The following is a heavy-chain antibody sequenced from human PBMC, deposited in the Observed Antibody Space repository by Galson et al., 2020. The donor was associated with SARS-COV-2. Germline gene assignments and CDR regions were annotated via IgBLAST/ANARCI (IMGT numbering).Heavy chain of an antibody. CDR2: IKSIPDGGTT. V-gene: IGHV3-15*01. J-gene: IGHJ4*02. CDR1: GFTFTNAW. Sequence: GESLKISCAASGFTFTNAWMSWVRQAPGKGLEWVGRIKSIPDGGTTDYAAPVKGRFTISRDDSKATLYLQMNSLKTDDTAVYYCTKAEIPDSWGQGILVTVSS. D-gene: IGHD2-21*01. CDR3: TKAEIPDS.